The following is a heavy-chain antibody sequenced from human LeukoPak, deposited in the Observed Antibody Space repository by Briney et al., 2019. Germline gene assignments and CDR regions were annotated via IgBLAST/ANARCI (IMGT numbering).Heavy chain of an antibody. CDR1: GGSISGSSYY. D-gene: IGHD6-19*01. Sequence: SETLSLTCTVSGGSISGSSYYWGWIRQPPGKGLEWIGSIYYSGSTYYNPSLKSRVTISVDTSKNQFSLKLSSVTAADTAVYYCAIAVAGNYFDYWGQGTLVTVSS. V-gene: IGHV4-39*01. CDR3: AIAVAGNYFDY. CDR2: IYYSGST. J-gene: IGHJ4*02.